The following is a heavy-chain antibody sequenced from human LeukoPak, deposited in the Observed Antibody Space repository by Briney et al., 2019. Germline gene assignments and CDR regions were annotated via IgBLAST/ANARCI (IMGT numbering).Heavy chain of an antibody. Sequence: SETLSLTCTVSGGSISSSSYYWGWIRQPPGKGLEWIGSIYYSGSTYYNPSLKSRVTMSVDTSKNQFSLKLSSVTAADTAVYYCARELHPAGAFDIWGQGTMVTVSS. CDR2: IYYSGST. J-gene: IGHJ3*02. CDR3: ARELHPAGAFDI. V-gene: IGHV4-39*07. CDR1: GGSISSSSYY.